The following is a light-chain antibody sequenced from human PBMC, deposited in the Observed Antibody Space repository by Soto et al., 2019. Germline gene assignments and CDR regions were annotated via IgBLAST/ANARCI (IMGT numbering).Light chain of an antibody. V-gene: IGKV3-20*01. Sequence: EIVLTQSPGTLSLSPWERATLSCRASQSVSSSYLAWYQQKPGQAPRLLIYGASSRATGIPDRFSGSGSGTDFTLTISRLEPEDFAVYYCQQYGSSPRGATVGPGTKVAIK. J-gene: IGKJ3*01. CDR2: GAS. CDR1: QSVSSSY. CDR3: QQYGSSPRGAT.